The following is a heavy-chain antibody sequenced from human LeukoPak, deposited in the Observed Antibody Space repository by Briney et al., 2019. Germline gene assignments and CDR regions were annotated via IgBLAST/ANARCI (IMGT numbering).Heavy chain of an antibody. V-gene: IGHV4-34*01. J-gene: IGHJ5*02. CDR3: ARSAGYSSA. CDR2: INHSGSA. Sequence: LETLSLTCAVYGGGFSGFYWGWVRQPPGKGLEWIGEINHSGSANYNSSLKSRVTLSIDTSKNQFSLILSSVTAADTAVYYCARSAGYSSAWGQGTRVTVSS. CDR1: GGGFSGFY. D-gene: IGHD6-19*01.